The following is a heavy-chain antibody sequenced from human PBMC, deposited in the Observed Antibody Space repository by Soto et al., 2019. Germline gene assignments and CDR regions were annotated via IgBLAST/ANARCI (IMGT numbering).Heavy chain of an antibody. CDR3: AKGGSSWLGSIVYYFDY. D-gene: IGHD6-13*01. CDR2: ISYDGSNK. V-gene: IGHV3-30*18. Sequence: PGGSLRLSCAASGFTFSSYGMHWVRQAPGKGLEWVAVISYDGSNKYYADSVKGRFTISRDNSKNTLYLQMNSLRAEDTAVYYCAKGGSSWLGSIVYYFDYWGQGTLVTVSS. J-gene: IGHJ4*02. CDR1: GFTFSSYG.